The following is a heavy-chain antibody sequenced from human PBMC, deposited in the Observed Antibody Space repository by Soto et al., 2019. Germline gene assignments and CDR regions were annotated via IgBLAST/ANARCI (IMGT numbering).Heavy chain of an antibody. CDR2: INHSGST. CDR3: ARGGITGTTTLPLDYYYYGMDV. V-gene: IGHV4-34*01. D-gene: IGHD1-7*01. J-gene: IGHJ6*02. CDR1: GGSFSGYY. Sequence: SETLSLTCAVYGGSFSGYYWSWIRQPPGKGLEWIGEINHSGSTNYNPSLKSRVTISVDTSKNQFSLKLSSVTAADTAVYYCARGGITGTTTLPLDYYYYGMDVWGQGTTVTVSS.